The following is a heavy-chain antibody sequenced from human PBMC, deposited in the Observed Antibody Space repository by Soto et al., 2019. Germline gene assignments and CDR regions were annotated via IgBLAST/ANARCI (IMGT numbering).Heavy chain of an antibody. Sequence: QVQLQESGPRLVNPSDTLSLTCTASGDSFSGYYWSWIRQPAGKGLEWIGRVYTNGKSDYNPSLTSRVTVSVDTFKKQFSLKLRFVTAADTAVYYCAREAAETVGDGYWCDPWGQGILVTVSS. V-gene: IGHV4-4*07. D-gene: IGHD6-13*01. CDR1: GDSFSGYY. J-gene: IGHJ5*02. CDR2: VYTNGKS. CDR3: AREAAETVGDGYWCDP.